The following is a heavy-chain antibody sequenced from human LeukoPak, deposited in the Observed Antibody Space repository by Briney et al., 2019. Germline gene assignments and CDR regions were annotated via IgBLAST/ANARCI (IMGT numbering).Heavy chain of an antibody. V-gene: IGHV4-34*01. D-gene: IGHD6-13*01. J-gene: IGHJ4*02. CDR3: ASRGIAAAGTLKR. CDR2: INHSGST. CDR1: GGSFSGYY. Sequence: PSETLSLTCAVYGGSFSGYYWSWIRQPPGKGLEWIGEINHSGSTNYYPSLKSRVTISVDASKNQFSLKLSSVTAADTAVYYCASRGIAAAGTLKRWGQGTLVTVSS.